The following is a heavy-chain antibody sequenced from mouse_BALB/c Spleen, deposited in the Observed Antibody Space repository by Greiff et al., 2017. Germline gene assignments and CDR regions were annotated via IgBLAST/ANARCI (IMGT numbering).Heavy chain of an antibody. CDR1: GYSITSGYS. CDR2: IHYSGST. Sequence: EVQVVESGPDLVKPSQSLSLTCTVTGYSITSGYSWHWIRQFPGNKLEWMGYIHYSGSTNYNPSLKSRISITRDTSKNQFFLQLNSVTTEDTATYYCAIIYYEYEGGDAWFAYWGQGTLVTVSA. V-gene: IGHV3-1*02. D-gene: IGHD2-4*01. J-gene: IGHJ3*01. CDR3: AIIYYEYEGGDAWFAY.